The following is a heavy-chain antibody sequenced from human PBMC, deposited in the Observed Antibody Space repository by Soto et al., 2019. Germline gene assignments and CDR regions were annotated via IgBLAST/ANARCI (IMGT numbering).Heavy chain of an antibody. CDR2: IYYSGST. CDR3: ARGPFHKDGMDV. J-gene: IGHJ6*02. Sequence: SETLSLTCTVSGGSVSSGSYYWSWIRQPPGKGLEWIGYIYYSGSTNYNPSLKSRVTISVDTSKNQFSLKLSSVTAADTAVYYCARGPFHKDGMDVWGQGTTVTVSS. D-gene: IGHD3-16*01. V-gene: IGHV4-61*01. CDR1: GGSVSSGSYY.